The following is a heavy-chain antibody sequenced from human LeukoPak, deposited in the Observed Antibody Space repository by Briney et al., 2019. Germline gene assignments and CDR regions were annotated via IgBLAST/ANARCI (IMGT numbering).Heavy chain of an antibody. D-gene: IGHD3-22*01. J-gene: IGHJ4*02. CDR2: IKSGSDGGTT. CDR3: TTGHYYDSSGSLRGIGY. CDR1: GFTFSNAW. V-gene: IGHV3-15*01. Sequence: GGSLRLSCAASGFTFSNAWMSWVRQAPGKGLEWVGRIKSGSDGGTTDYAAPVKGRFTISRDDSKTTLYLQMNSLKTEDTAVYYCTTGHYYDSSGSLRGIGYWGQGTLVTVSS.